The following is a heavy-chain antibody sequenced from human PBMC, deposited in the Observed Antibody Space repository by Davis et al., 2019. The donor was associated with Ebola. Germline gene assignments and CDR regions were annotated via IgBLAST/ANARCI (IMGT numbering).Heavy chain of an antibody. Sequence: PGGSLRLSCAASGFTFSSYWMRWVRQAPGKGLEWVANIKQDGSEKYYVDSVKGRFTISRDNAKNSLYLQMNSLRAEDTALYYCAKDMGRHPYYYGMDVWGKGTTVTVSS. V-gene: IGHV3-7*03. CDR1: GFTFSSYW. CDR2: IKQDGSEK. J-gene: IGHJ6*04. CDR3: AKDMGRHPYYYGMDV. D-gene: IGHD3-10*01.